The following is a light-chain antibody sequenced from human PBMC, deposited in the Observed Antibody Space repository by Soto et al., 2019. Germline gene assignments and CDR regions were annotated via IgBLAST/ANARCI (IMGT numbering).Light chain of an antibody. CDR1: QSISSY. CDR3: QQSYSTPHT. V-gene: IGKV1-39*01. CDR2: AAS. J-gene: IGKJ1*01. Sequence: DIHVTXXXXSXSAXXXYTVTXXCRASQSISSYLNWYQQKPGKAPKLLIYAASSLQSGVPSRFSGSGSGTDFTLTISSLQPEDFATYYCQQSYSTPHTFGQGTKVDIK.